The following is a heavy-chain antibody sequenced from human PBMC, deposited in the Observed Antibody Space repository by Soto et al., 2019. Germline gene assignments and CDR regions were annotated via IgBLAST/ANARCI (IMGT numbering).Heavy chain of an antibody. V-gene: IGHV3-11*01. CDR1: GFTFSDYY. J-gene: IGHJ6*02. CDR3: ARERVGDGNNYYYYYGMDV. Sequence: PVGSLRLSCAASGFTFSDYYMTWIRQAPGKGLEWVSHISSSGSTIHYADSVKGRFTISRDNAKNSLYLQMNSLRAEDTAVYYCARERVGDGNNYYYYYGMDVWGQGTTVTVSS. CDR2: ISSSGSTI.